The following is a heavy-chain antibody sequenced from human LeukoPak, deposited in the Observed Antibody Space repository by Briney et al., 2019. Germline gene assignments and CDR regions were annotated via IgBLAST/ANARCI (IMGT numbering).Heavy chain of an antibody. J-gene: IGHJ4*02. D-gene: IGHD3-3*01. CDR3: AIRAMKPKKKRFLEWFESY. Sequence: GASVKVSCKVSGYTLTELSMHWVRQAPGKGLEWMGGFDPEDGETIYAQKFQGRVTMTEDTSTDTAYMELSSLRSEDTAGYYCAIRAMKPKKKRFLEWFESYWGQGTLVTVSS. CDR1: GYTLTELS. CDR2: FDPEDGET. V-gene: IGHV1-24*01.